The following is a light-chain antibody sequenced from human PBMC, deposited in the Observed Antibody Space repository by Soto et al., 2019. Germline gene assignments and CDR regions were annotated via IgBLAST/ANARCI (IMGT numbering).Light chain of an antibody. CDR2: AAS. Sequence: DIQLTQSPSFLSASVGDRVTITCRASQGISSYLAWYQQKPGKAPKLLIYAASTLQSGVPSRFSGSGSGTEFTLTITSLQPEDVATYYCQQLKSYPIPFGQGTRLEIK. CDR1: QGISSY. CDR3: QQLKSYPIP. J-gene: IGKJ5*01. V-gene: IGKV1-9*01.